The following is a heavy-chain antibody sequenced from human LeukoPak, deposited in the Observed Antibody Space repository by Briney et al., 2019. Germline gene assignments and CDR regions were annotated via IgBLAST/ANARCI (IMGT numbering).Heavy chain of an antibody. CDR2: ITRSSHYL. CDR3: ARDYCSGLSCYATLFDY. Sequence: GGSLRLSCAASGFTFSTYSMHWVRQSPGKGLEWVSSITRSSHYLYYADSLKGRFTISRDDAKNSLYLQLDSLRAEDTAVYYCARDYCSGLSCYATLFDYWGQGTLVTVSS. CDR1: GFTFSTYS. D-gene: IGHD2-15*01. J-gene: IGHJ4*02. V-gene: IGHV3-21*01.